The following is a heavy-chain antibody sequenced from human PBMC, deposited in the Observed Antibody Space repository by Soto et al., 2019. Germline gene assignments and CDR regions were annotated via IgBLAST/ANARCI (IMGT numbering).Heavy chain of an antibody. CDR1: GYSFTSYW. CDR2: IDPSDSYT. Sequence: GESLKISCKGSGYSFTSYWISWVRQMPEKGLEWMGRIDPSDSYTNYSPSFQGHVTISADKSISTAYLQWSSLKASDTAMYYCARHGGVVTMIVVVDAFDIWGQGTMVTVS. D-gene: IGHD3-22*01. CDR3: ARHGGVVTMIVVVDAFDI. V-gene: IGHV5-10-1*01. J-gene: IGHJ3*02.